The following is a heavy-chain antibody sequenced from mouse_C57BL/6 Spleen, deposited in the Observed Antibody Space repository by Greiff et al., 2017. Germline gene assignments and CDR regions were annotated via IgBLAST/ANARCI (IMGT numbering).Heavy chain of an antibody. D-gene: IGHD4-1*01. V-gene: IGHV5-9*01. CDR1: GFTFSSYT. Sequence: EVKLEESGGGLVKPGGSLKLSCAASGFTFSSYTMSWVRQTPEKRLEWVATISGGGGNTYYPDSVKGRFTISRDNAKNTLYLQMSSLRSEDTALYYCATSQLANWDWYFDVGGTGTTVTVSS. J-gene: IGHJ1*03. CDR3: ATSQLANWDWYFDV. CDR2: ISGGGGNT.